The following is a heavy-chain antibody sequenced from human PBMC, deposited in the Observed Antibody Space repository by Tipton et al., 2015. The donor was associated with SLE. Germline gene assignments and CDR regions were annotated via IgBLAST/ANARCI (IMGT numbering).Heavy chain of an antibody. D-gene: IGHD6-13*01. J-gene: IGHJ4*02. V-gene: IGHV1-46*01. CDR1: GYTFTGSY. Sequence: QSGAEVKKPGASVNVSCKASGYTFTGSYLHWVRQAPGQGLEWMGIINPSSGNTYYAQRFQGRVTMTRDTSTATVYMQLSSLRSEATAVYYCARDPGYDSIWYGCDYWGQGTLVTVSS. CDR2: INPSSGNT. CDR3: ARDPGYDSIWYGCDY.